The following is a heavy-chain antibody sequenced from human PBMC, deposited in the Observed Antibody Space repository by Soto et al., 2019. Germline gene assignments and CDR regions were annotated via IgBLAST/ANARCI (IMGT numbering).Heavy chain of an antibody. D-gene: IGHD3-22*01. CDR2: IYYSGSA. J-gene: IGHJ4*02. Sequence: QLQLQESGPGLVKPSETLSLTCTVSGGSISSSDYYWGWIRQPPGKGLEWIGNIYYSGSASYNPSLKSRVTISVDTSKNQISLKLSSVTAADTAVLICVSGYPWVGFDYWGQGTLVTVSS. CDR3: VSGYPWVGFDY. CDR1: GGSISSSDYY. V-gene: IGHV4-39*01.